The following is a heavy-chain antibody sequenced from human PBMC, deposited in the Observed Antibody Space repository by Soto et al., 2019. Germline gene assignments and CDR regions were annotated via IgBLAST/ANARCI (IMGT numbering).Heavy chain of an antibody. J-gene: IGHJ5*02. D-gene: IGHD5-18*01. Sequence: QLQLQESGSGLVKPSQTLSLTCAVSGGSISSGGYSWSWIRQPPGKGLEWIGYIYHSGSTYYNPSLKSRVPISVDRSKNPSSLKLSSVTAADTAVYYCARGGYSYALPQFGGWFDPWGQGTLVTVSS. V-gene: IGHV4-30-2*01. CDR1: GGSISSGGYS. CDR2: IYHSGST. CDR3: ARGGYSYALPQFGGWFDP.